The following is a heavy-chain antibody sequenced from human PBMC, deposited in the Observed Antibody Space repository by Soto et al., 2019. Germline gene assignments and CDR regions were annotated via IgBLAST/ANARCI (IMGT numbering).Heavy chain of an antibody. V-gene: IGHV2-5*02. CDR1: GFSLSTSGVG. Sequence: QITLKESGPTLVKPTQTLTLTCTFSGFSLSTSGVGVGWIRQPPGKALEWLALIYWDDDKRYSPSLKSRLTITNDTSKNQVVLTMTNMDPVDTATYYCAHRRAIAVAGRGEYFQHWGQGTLVTVSS. CDR3: AHRRAIAVAGRGEYFQH. CDR2: IYWDDDK. J-gene: IGHJ1*01. D-gene: IGHD6-19*01.